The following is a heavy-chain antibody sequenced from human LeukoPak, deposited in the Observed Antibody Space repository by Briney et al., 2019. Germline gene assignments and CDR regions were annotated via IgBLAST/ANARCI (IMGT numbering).Heavy chain of an antibody. CDR1: GYTFTSYD. D-gene: IGHD4-17*01. Sequence: GSVKVSCKASGYTFTSYDINWVRQATGQGLEWMGCMNPNSGNTGYAHKFQGRVTMTRNTSISTAYMELSSLRSEDTAVYYCARVDGDYLPYYFDYWGQGTLVTVSS. CDR2: MNPNSGNT. J-gene: IGHJ4*02. V-gene: IGHV1-8*01. CDR3: ARVDGDYLPYYFDY.